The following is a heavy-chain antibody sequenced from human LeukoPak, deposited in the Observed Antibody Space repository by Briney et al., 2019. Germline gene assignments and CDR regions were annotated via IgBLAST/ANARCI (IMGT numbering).Heavy chain of an antibody. CDR1: GGSISSGRYY. Sequence: PSETLSLTCTVSGGSISSGRYYWSWIRQPAGKGLEWIGRIYTSGNTNYNPPLKSRVTISVDTSKSQFSLKLSSVTAADTAVYYCARSSLEARPIAARANCFDPWGQGTLVTVSS. D-gene: IGHD6-6*01. CDR2: IYTSGNT. V-gene: IGHV4-61*02. J-gene: IGHJ5*02. CDR3: ARSSLEARPIAARANCFDP.